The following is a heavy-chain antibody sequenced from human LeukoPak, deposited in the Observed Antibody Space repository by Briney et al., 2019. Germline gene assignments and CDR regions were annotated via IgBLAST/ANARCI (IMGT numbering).Heavy chain of an antibody. CDR2: ISYDGSNK. V-gene: IGHV3-30*03. Sequence: GRSLRLSCAASGFTFSSYGMHWVRQAPGKGLEWVAVISYDGSNKYYADSVKGRFTISRDNSKNTLYLQMNSLRAEDTAVYYCARGRFGELSVATFDIWGQGTMVTVSS. J-gene: IGHJ3*02. CDR1: GFTFSSYG. D-gene: IGHD3-10*01. CDR3: ARGRFGELSVATFDI.